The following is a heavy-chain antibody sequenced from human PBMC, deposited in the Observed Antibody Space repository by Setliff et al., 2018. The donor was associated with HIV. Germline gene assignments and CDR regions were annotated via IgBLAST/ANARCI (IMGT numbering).Heavy chain of an antibody. CDR2: INIDGSTT. CDR1: GFTVSNHW. V-gene: IGHV3-74*01. CDR3: ARVTTIFGVIIPFDY. Sequence: PGGSLRLSCAASGFTVSNHWMHWVRQAPGKGLVWVSRINIDGSTTNYADSVKGRFTISRDNANKTLYLQMNSLRAEDTAVYYCARVTTIFGVIIPFDYWGQGTLVTVSS. J-gene: IGHJ4*02. D-gene: IGHD3-3*01.